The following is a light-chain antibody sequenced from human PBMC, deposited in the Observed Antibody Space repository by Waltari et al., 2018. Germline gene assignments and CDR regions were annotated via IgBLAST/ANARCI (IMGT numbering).Light chain of an antibody. CDR3: QQYGSSPLT. V-gene: IGKV3-20*01. Sequence: ETVLAQSPGTLSLSLGDSATLSFRASQSVSRDYLAWYQQKPGQAPRLLIYGASSRATGIPARFSGSGSGTDFTLTITRLEPEDFAVYYCQQYGSSPLTFGGGTKVDIK. J-gene: IGKJ4*01. CDR2: GAS. CDR1: QSVSRDY.